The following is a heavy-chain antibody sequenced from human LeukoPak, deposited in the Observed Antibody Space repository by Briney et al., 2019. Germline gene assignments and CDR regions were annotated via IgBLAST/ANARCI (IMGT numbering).Heavy chain of an antibody. V-gene: IGHV4-38-2*02. Sequence: PSETLSLTCTVSGYSISSGYYWGWIRQPPGKGLEWIGSIYHSGSTYYNPSLKSRVTISVDTSKNQLSLKLSSVTAADTAVYYCARGRDPLGAFDIWGQGTMVTVSS. CDR3: ARGRDPLGAFDI. J-gene: IGHJ3*02. CDR1: GYSISSGYY. CDR2: IYHSGST.